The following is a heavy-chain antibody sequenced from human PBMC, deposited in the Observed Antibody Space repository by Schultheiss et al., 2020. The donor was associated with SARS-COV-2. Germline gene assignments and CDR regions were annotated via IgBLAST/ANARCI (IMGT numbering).Heavy chain of an antibody. CDR3: ARLGSYDLSANY. Sequence: SETLSLTCTVSGGSISSYYWGWIRQPPGKGLEWIGSIYYSGNTYYNPSLRSRVTISVDTSKNHFSLKLTSVTAADTAVWYCARLGSYDLSANYWGQGTLVTVSS. V-gene: IGHV4-39*02. CDR2: IYYSGNT. J-gene: IGHJ4*02. CDR1: GGSISSYY. D-gene: IGHD3/OR15-3a*01.